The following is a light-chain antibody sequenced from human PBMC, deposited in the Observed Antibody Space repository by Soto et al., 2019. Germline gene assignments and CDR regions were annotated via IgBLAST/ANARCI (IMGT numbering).Light chain of an antibody. J-gene: IGKJ1*01. CDR3: QQYSSSRT. CDR1: QSVSSNY. V-gene: IGKV3-20*01. Sequence: GLTQSVGTLSLSPGERAILSFRASQSVSSNYLAWYRQKPGQAPRLLIYGGSSRATGIPVGFSGSGSETDFTLTITRLEPEDIAVYYCQQYSSSRTFGQGTKVAIK. CDR2: GGS.